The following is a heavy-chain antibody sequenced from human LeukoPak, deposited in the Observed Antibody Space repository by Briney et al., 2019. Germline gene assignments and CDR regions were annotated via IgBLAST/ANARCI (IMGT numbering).Heavy chain of an antibody. D-gene: IGHD3-10*01. Sequence: PGGSLRLSCAASGFTFSTYWMSWVRQAPGKGLEWVANIKQDGSEKHYVDSVKGRFTISRDDTNNSLFLQMGSLRAEDTAFYYCSREDYFGSGSPAYWGQGTLVTVSS. CDR3: SREDYFGSGSPAY. V-gene: IGHV3-7*01. CDR1: GFTFSTYW. CDR2: IKQDGSEK. J-gene: IGHJ4*02.